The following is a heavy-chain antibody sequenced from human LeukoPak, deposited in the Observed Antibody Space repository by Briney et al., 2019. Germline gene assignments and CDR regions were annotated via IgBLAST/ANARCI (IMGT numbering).Heavy chain of an antibody. D-gene: IGHD3-10*01. J-gene: IGHJ5*02. Sequence: ASVKVSCKTTGYTFVMYGVSWVRQAPGQGLEWMGWISAYNGNTDYAQNLQGRVTMTTDTSTSTAYMELRSLRSDDTAVYYCARQGYGSGSYYMYNWFDPRGQGTLVTVSS. CDR3: ARQGYGSGSYYMYNWFDP. V-gene: IGHV1-18*01. CDR1: GYTFVMYG. CDR2: ISAYNGNT.